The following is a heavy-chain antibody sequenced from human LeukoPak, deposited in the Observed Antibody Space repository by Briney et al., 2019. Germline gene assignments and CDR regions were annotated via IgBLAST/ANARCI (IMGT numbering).Heavy chain of an antibody. Sequence: SGTLSLTCAVSGGSISSANWWSWVRQPPGKRLEWIGVIHHSGTTTYNPSLKSRLTISVDKSKNQFFLTLNSVTAADTAVYFCTREGLNDYNNPTDAFDIWGQGTMVTVSS. D-gene: IGHD4-11*01. V-gene: IGHV4-4*02. CDR3: TREGLNDYNNPTDAFDI. CDR1: GGSISSANW. CDR2: IHHSGTT. J-gene: IGHJ3*02.